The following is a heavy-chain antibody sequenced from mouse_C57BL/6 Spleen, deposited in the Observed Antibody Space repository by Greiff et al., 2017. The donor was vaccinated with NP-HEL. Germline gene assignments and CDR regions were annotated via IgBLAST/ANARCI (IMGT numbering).Heavy chain of an antibody. CDR3: ARSGYYDSSFWYFDV. J-gene: IGHJ1*03. CDR2: IYPGSGST. CDR1: GYTFTSYW. V-gene: IGHV1-55*01. D-gene: IGHD1-1*01. Sequence: QVQLQQPGAELVKPGASVKMSCKASGYTFTSYWITWVKQRPGQGLEWIGDIYPGSGSTNYNEKFKSKATLTVDTSSSTAYMQLSSLTSEDSAVYYCARSGYYDSSFWYFDVWGTGTSVTVSS.